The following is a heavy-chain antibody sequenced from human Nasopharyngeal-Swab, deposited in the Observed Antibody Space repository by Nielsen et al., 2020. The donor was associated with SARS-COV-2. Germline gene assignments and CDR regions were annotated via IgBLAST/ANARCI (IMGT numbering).Heavy chain of an antibody. CDR1: GGSLSGYY. J-gene: IGHJ6*02. CDR2: IYYSGST. Sequence: SETLSLTCAVYGGSLSGYYWSWIRQPPGKGLEWIGYIYYSGSTNYNPSLKSRVTISVDTSKNQFSLKLSSETAADTAVYYCARVDTMVRGVIRKGYYYGMDVWGQGTTVTVSS. V-gene: IGHV4-59*12. CDR3: ARVDTMVRGVIRKGYYYGMDV. D-gene: IGHD3-10*01.